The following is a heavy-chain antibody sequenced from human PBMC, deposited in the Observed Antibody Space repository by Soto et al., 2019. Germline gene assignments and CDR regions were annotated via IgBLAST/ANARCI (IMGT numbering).Heavy chain of an antibody. Sequence: PAETLSLTCTVSDGSVSSGSYYWSWIRQPPGKGLEWIGYIYYSGSTNYNPSLKSRVTISVDTSKNQFSLKLSSVTAADTAVYYCVREAVVVPAMIDYWGQGTMVTVSS. CDR1: DGSVSSGSYY. CDR3: VREAVVVPAMIDY. V-gene: IGHV4-61*01. D-gene: IGHD2-15*01. CDR2: IYYSGST. J-gene: IGHJ4*02.